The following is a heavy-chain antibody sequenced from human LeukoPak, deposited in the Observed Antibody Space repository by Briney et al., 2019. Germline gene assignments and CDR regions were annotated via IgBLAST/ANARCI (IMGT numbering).Heavy chain of an antibody. Sequence: SVKVSCKASGGTFSSYAISWVRQAPGQGLEWMGGIIPIFGTANYAQKFQGRVTITADESTSTAYMELSSLRSDDTAVYYCARDERGRYYFDYWGQGTLVTVSS. D-gene: IGHD3-16*01. V-gene: IGHV1-69*13. CDR2: IIPIFGTA. J-gene: IGHJ4*02. CDR1: GGTFSSYA. CDR3: ARDERGRYYFDY.